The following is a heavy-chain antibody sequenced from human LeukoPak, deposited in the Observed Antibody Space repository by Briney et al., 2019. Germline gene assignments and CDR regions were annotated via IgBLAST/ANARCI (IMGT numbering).Heavy chain of an antibody. CDR1: GGSITSGTYY. D-gene: IGHD4-11*01. Sequence: PSETLSLTCTVSGGSITSGTYYWGWIRQPPGKGLEWIGSIFDSGSTYYNRPLKSRVTIDIDTPNNQFSLRLSSVTAADAAVYYCARHWKGDYGNYERPLDCWGQGTLVTVSS. J-gene: IGHJ4*02. CDR3: ARHWKGDYGNYERPLDC. CDR2: IFDSGST. V-gene: IGHV4-39*01.